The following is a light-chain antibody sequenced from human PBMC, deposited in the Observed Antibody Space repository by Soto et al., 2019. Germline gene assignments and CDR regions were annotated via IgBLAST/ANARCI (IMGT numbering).Light chain of an antibody. Sequence: SYELTQPPSVSVSPGQTARITCSGDALPKQYAYWYQQKQGQAPVLVIYKDSERPSGIPERFSGSSSGTTVTLTISGVQAADEADYYCQSADSSGTYEVFGGGTKLTVL. V-gene: IGLV3-25*03. J-gene: IGLJ3*02. CDR3: QSADSSGTYEV. CDR1: ALPKQY. CDR2: KDS.